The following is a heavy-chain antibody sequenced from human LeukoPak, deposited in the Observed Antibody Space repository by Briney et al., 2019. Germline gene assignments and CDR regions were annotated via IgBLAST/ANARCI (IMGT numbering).Heavy chain of an antibody. Sequence: SETLSLTCSVSGGSVSSGNYYWSWIRQPPGKGLEWIGYIYYTGSTDYNPSLKSRVTISVDTSKNQFSLKLSSVTAADTAVYYCAQKQWVPYYFHYWGQGTLVTVPS. J-gene: IGHJ4*02. CDR1: GGSVSSGNYY. CDR3: AQKQWVPYYFHY. CDR2: IYYTGST. D-gene: IGHD1-26*01. V-gene: IGHV4-61*01.